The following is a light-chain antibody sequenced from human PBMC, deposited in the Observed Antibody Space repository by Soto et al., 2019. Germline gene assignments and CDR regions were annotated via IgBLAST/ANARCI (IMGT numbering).Light chain of an antibody. CDR1: QKIRNL. Sequence: DIQLTLSPSTLSAAVGDIVTITCRASQKIRNLLAWYQQKPGRAPKPLIFDASTLRTGVPSRLSGSGSGSEFNFTITGLQPDDFPTYFCQQYYNYATFGHGTRLEIK. V-gene: IGKV1-5*01. J-gene: IGKJ5*01. CDR2: DAS. CDR3: QQYYNYAT.